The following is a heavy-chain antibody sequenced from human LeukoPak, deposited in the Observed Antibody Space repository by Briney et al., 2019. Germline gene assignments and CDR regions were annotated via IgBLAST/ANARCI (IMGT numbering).Heavy chain of an antibody. Sequence: GGSLRLSCGASGFTFSSYTMIWVRQAPGMGLEWVSSISSSRTSIYYADSVKGRFTISRDNAKNSLYLQMNSLRAEDTAVYYCAKDPLVSSQEYFDYWGQGTLVTVSS. CDR1: GFTFSSYT. V-gene: IGHV3-21*04. D-gene: IGHD2-2*01. CDR3: AKDPLVSSQEYFDY. J-gene: IGHJ4*02. CDR2: ISSSRTSI.